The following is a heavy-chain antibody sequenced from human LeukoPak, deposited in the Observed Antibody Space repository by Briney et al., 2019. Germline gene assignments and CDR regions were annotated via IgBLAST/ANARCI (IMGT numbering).Heavy chain of an antibody. Sequence: GGSLRLSCAASGITFSTFAMSWVRQAPGKGLEWVSFISNTGNRTYRADSVNGRFSISRDNSKNTLYLQMNSLRVEDTAIYYCAKMVYSRYIDLWGRGTLVIVSS. J-gene: IGHJ2*01. D-gene: IGHD2-8*01. V-gene: IGHV3-23*01. CDR3: AKMVYSRYIDL. CDR1: GITFSTFA. CDR2: ISNTGNRT.